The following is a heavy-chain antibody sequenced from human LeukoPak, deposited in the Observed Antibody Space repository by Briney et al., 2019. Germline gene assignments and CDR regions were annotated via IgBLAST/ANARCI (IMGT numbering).Heavy chain of an antibody. CDR2: ISSSSSTI. D-gene: IGHD6-19*01. CDR3: ARERYSSGWYALTSYGMDV. CDR1: GFTFSTYS. J-gene: IGHJ6*02. V-gene: IGHV3-48*01. Sequence: GGSLRLSCAASGFTFSTYSMNWVRQAPGKGLEWVSYISSSSSTIYYAGSVKGRFTISRDNAKNSLYLQMNSLRAEDTAVYYCARERYSSGWYALTSYGMDVWGQGTTVTVSS.